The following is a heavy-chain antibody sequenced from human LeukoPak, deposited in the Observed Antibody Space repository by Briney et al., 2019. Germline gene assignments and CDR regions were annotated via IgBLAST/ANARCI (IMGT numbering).Heavy chain of an antibody. CDR1: GYSFTSYC. V-gene: IGHV5-51*01. D-gene: IGHD6-13*01. CDR2: ICPGDSDT. J-gene: IGHJ4*02. Sequence: GESLKISCKTSGYSFTSYCIGWVRQMSGRGLEWMGIICPGDSDTRYSPSFQGQVTISADKSLRTAYLQWSSLKASDTAMYYCARGGAAGESDYWGQGTLVTVSS. CDR3: ARGGAAGESDY.